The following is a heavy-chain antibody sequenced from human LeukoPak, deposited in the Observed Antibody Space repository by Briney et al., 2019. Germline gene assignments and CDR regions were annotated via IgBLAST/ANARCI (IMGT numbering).Heavy chain of an antibody. V-gene: IGHV1-18*01. D-gene: IGHD3-9*01. J-gene: IGHJ4*02. CDR2: ISAYNGNT. Sequence: ASVKVSCKASGYTFTSYGISWVRQAPGQGLEWMGWISAYNGNTNYAQKLQGRVTMTTDASTSTAYMELRSLRSYGTAVCYCASTSHYDILTGPETPFDYWGQGTLVTVSS. CDR1: GYTFTSYG. CDR3: ASTSHYDILTGPETPFDY.